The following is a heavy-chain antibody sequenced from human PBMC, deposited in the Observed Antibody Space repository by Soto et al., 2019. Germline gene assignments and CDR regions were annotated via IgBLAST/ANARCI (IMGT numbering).Heavy chain of an antibody. CDR2: ISGSGGST. Sequence: GSLRLSCAASGFTFSSYAMSWVRQAPGKGLEWVSAISGSGGSTYYADSVKGRFTISRDNSKNTLYLQMNSLRAEDTAVYYCAKRTGGYCSSTSCPILYYYYYMDVWGKGTTVTVSS. CDR3: AKRTGGYCSSTSCPILYYYYYMDV. CDR1: GFTFSSYA. D-gene: IGHD2-2*01. J-gene: IGHJ6*03. V-gene: IGHV3-23*01.